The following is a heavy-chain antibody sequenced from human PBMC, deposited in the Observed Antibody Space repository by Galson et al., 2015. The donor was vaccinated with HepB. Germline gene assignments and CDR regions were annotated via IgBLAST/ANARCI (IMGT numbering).Heavy chain of an antibody. Sequence: SCKASGFTITSHYIHWVRQAPGQGLEWMAWINPNSGDTGYGEKFQGRATMARDTTINTVDMELRRLTSDDTAVYYCAREAVGAFCSSTTCPSYWYFDLWGRGSLVTASS. CDR1: GFTITSHY. CDR2: INPNSGDT. CDR3: AREAVGAFCSSTTCPSYWYFDL. D-gene: IGHD2-15*01. V-gene: IGHV1-2*02. J-gene: IGHJ2*01.